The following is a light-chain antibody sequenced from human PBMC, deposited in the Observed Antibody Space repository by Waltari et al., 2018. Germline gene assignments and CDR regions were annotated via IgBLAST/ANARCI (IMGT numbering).Light chain of an antibody. CDR3: CSYAGSYTWV. V-gene: IGLV2-11*01. Sequence: YEQHPAERPQLMIYDVSKRPSGVPDRFSGSKSGNTASLTISGLQAEDEADYYCCSYAGSYTWVFGGGTKLTVL. J-gene: IGLJ3*02. CDR2: DVS.